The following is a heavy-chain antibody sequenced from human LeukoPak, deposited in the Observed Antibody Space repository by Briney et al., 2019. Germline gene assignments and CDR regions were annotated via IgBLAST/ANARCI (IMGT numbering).Heavy chain of an antibody. CDR2: IYYSGST. V-gene: IGHV4-59*08. D-gene: IGHD4-17*01. CDR1: GGSISTSY. Sequence: SETLSRTCTVSGGSISTSYWSWIRQPPGKGLEWIGCIYYSGSTNYNPSLKSRVTISVDTSKNQFSLKLSSVTAADTAVYYCARQGMNTATFDYWGQGTLVTVSS. J-gene: IGHJ4*02. CDR3: ARQGMNTATFDY.